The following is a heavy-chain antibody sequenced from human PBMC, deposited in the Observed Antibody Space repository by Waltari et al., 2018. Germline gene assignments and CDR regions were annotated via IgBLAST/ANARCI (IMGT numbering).Heavy chain of an antibody. CDR3: ARGRDVYAGFDYNWFDP. V-gene: IGHV1-8*02. D-gene: IGHD5-12*01. CDR2: KNPNPGDT. CDR1: GYTFTTYE. J-gene: IGHJ5*02. Sequence: QVQLLQSGAEVKKPGASVKVSCQASGYTFTTYEINWVRQASGEGLEWRGWKNPNPGDTGLAQRFQGRVTMTRDTSFNTAYMELSTLTSEDTALYYCARGRDVYAGFDYNWFDPWGPGTLVTVSS.